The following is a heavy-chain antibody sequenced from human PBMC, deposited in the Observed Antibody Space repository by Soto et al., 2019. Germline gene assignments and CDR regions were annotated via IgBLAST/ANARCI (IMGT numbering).Heavy chain of an antibody. D-gene: IGHD6-19*01. CDR2: IYYSGST. Sequence: SETLSLTCTVSGGSISSYYWSWIRQPPGKGLELIGYIYYSGSTNYNPSLKSRVTISVDTSKNQFSLKLSSVTAADTAGYYCARVRYSSSSSRNNYYYYGMDVWGQGTTVTVSS. CDR1: GGSISSYY. V-gene: IGHV4-59*01. J-gene: IGHJ6*02. CDR3: ARVRYSSSSSRNNYYYYGMDV.